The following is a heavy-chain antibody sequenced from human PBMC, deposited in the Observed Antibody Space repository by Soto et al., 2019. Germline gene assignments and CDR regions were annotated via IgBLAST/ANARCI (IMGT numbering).Heavy chain of an antibody. J-gene: IGHJ3*02. V-gene: IGHV3-23*01. CDR3: ARESSTIFSRGRAFDI. D-gene: IGHD3-3*01. CDR1: GFTFSSYA. Sequence: EVQLLESGGGLVQPGGSLRLSCAASGFTFSSYAMSWVRQAPGKGLEWVSAISGSGGSTYYADSVKGRFTISRDNSKNTLYLQMNSLRAEDTAVYYCARESSTIFSRGRAFDIWGQGTMVTVSS. CDR2: ISGSGGST.